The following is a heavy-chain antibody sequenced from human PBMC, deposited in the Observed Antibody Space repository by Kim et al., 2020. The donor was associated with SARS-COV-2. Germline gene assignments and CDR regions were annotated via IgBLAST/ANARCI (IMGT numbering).Heavy chain of an antibody. J-gene: IGHJ6*02. V-gene: IGHV4-34*01. Sequence: SETLSLTCAVYGGSFSVYYWSWIRQPPGKGLEWIGEINHSGSTNYNPSLKSRVTISVDTSKNQFSLKLSSVTAADTAVYYCARGAKSYYVMDVWGQGTT. CDR1: GGSFSVYY. CDR3: ARGAKSYYVMDV. D-gene: IGHD5-12*01. CDR2: INHSGST.